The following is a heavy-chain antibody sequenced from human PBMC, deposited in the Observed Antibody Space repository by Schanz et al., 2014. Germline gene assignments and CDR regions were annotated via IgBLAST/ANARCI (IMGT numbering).Heavy chain of an antibody. D-gene: IGHD2-21*02. J-gene: IGHJ2*01. V-gene: IGHV3-23*04. Sequence: VQLVDSGGGLVKPGGSLRLSCSASGFTFSTFAMHWVRQAPGKGLEWVAAVSSRSDEIKYADSVRGRFTISRDNSRSTMYLQMNSLRAEDTAVYFCAKDLGVDCGDGCFNWYFDLWGRGTLVTVSS. CDR2: VSSRSDEI. CDR3: AKDLGVDCGDGCFNWYFDL. CDR1: GFTFSTFA.